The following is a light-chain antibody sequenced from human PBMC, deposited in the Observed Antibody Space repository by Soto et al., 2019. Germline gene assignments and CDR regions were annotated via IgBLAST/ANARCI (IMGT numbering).Light chain of an antibody. CDR3: SSYTTSITYV. J-gene: IGLJ1*01. Sequence: QSALTQPVSVSGSPGQSITISCTGTSNDVGAYNYVSWYQQHLGKAPNLMIYEVTKRPSGISNRFSGSKAGNTASLTISGLQAENEADYYCSSYTTSITYVFGTGTKVTVL. CDR1: SNDVGAYNY. CDR2: EVT. V-gene: IGLV2-14*01.